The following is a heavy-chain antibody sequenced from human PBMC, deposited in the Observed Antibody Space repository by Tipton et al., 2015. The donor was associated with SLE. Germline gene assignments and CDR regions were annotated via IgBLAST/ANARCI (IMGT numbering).Heavy chain of an antibody. V-gene: IGHV4-30-2*02. CDR1: GGSISSGGYS. Sequence: TLSLTCAVSGGSISSGGYSWNWIRQPPGKGLEWIGYIYHSGSTSYNPSLKSRVTISVDTSKNQFSLNLTSVTAADTAVYYCARSSFLEGDYWGQGTLVTVS. CDR2: IYHSGST. J-gene: IGHJ4*02. D-gene: IGHD6-6*01. CDR3: ARSSFLEGDY.